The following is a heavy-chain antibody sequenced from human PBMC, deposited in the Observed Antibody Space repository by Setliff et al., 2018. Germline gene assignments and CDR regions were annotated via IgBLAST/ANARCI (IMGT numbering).Heavy chain of an antibody. CDR3: NAYEYSFDF. V-gene: IGHV4-39*01. CDR1: GGSITSRSYY. CDR2: IYYSGTT. D-gene: IGHD4-4*01. Sequence: ASETLSLTCSVSGGSITSRSYYWGWIRQSPGKGLEWLGTIYYSGTTYYNSSLRSRVSISTDTSKNEFSLRLSSVTAADTAVYYCNAYEYSFDFWGQGTLVTVSS. J-gene: IGHJ4*02.